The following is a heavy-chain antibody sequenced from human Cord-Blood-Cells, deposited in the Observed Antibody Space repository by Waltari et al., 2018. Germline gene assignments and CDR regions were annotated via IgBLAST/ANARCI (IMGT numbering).Heavy chain of an antibody. V-gene: IGHV4-59*01. CDR3: ARGDVGYSYGYFDY. Sequence: QVQLQESGPGLVKPSETLSLTCTVSGGSISSYYWSWIRQPPGKGLEWIGYIYYSGSTNYNPSLKSRVTISVDTSKNQFSLKLSSVTAADTAVYYCARGDVGYSYGYFDYGGQGT. CDR2: IYYSGST. D-gene: IGHD5-18*01. J-gene: IGHJ4*02. CDR1: GGSISSYY.